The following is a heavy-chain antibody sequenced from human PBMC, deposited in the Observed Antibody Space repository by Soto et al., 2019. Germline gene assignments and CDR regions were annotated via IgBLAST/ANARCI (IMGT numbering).Heavy chain of an antibody. J-gene: IGHJ4*02. CDR2: ISTYNGNT. CDR1: GYNFTRYD. Sequence: ASVKVSCKASGYNFTRYDISWLRHAPEQEIEGIGRISTYNGNTNYAQKLQGRVTMTTDTSTSTAYMELRSLRSDDTAVYYCARAWYYDVLTGYYARGIFDYWGQGTLVTVSS. V-gene: IGHV1-18*01. CDR3: ARAWYYDVLTGYYARGIFDY. D-gene: IGHD3-9*01.